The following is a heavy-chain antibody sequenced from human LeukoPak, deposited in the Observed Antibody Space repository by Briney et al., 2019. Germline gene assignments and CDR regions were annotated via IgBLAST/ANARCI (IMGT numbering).Heavy chain of an antibody. Sequence: SETLSLTCTVSGGSISSSSYYWGWIRQPPGKGLEWIGSIYYSGSTYYNPSLKSRVTISVDTSKNQFSLKLSSVTAADTAFYYCARGYGGYDWVFESWGQGTLVTVSS. CDR2: IYYSGST. CDR1: GGSISSSSYY. D-gene: IGHD5-12*01. J-gene: IGHJ4*02. CDR3: ARGYGGYDWVFES. V-gene: IGHV4-39*07.